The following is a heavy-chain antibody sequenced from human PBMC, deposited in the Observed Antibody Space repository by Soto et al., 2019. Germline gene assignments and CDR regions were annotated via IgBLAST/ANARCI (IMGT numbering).Heavy chain of an antibody. J-gene: IGHJ4*02. CDR3: ARGSSGKRPLRGYSYGSPFEVNFFSPFDY. D-gene: IGHD5-18*01. Sequence: KPSETLSLTCTVSGGSISSYYWSWIRQPPGKGLEWIGEINHSGSTNYNPSLKSRVTISVDTSKNQFSLKLSSVTAADTAVYYCARGSSGKRPLRGYSYGSPFEVNFFSPFDYWGQGTLVTVSS. CDR2: INHSGST. CDR1: GGSISSYY. V-gene: IGHV4-34*01.